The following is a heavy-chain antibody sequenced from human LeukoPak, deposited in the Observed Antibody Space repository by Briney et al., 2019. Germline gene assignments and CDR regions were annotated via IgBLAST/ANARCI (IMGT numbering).Heavy chain of an antibody. CDR3: ARDPLGYCSSTSCFIYMDV. D-gene: IGHD2-2*01. CDR2: ISSSSSYI. Sequence: PGGSLRLSCAASGFTFSSYSMNWVRQAPGKGLEWVSSISSSSSYIYYADSVKGRFTISRDNAKISLYLQMNSLRAEDTAVYYCARDPLGYCSSTSCFIYMDVWGKGTTVTVSS. V-gene: IGHV3-21*01. CDR1: GFTFSSYS. J-gene: IGHJ6*03.